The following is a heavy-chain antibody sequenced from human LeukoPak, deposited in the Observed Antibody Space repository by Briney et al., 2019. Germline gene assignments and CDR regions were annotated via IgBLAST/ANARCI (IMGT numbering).Heavy chain of an antibody. Sequence: ASVKVSCKASGYTFTSYYMHWVRQAPGQGLEWMGIINPSGGSTSYAQKFQGRVTMTRDMSTSTVYMELSSLRSEDMALYYCAKDLDGSGSYGRWGAFDIWGQGTMVTVSS. CDR2: INPSGGST. J-gene: IGHJ3*02. CDR1: GYTFTSYY. CDR3: AKDLDGSGSYGRWGAFDI. V-gene: IGHV1-46*01. D-gene: IGHD3-10*01.